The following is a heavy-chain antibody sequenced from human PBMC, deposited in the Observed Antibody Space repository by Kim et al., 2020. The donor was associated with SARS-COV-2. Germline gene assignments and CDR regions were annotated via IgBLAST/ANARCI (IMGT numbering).Heavy chain of an antibody. J-gene: IGHJ3*02. Sequence: GGSLRLSCATSGFTLSIYSMNWVRQSPGKGLEWVSHISGSGTITKHAVSVRGRFTISRDNAKNSLFLQMNGLRAEDTAVYYCVRENHWAFDIWGQGTVVTVSS. CDR2: ISGSGTIT. CDR1: GFTLSIYS. V-gene: IGHV3-48*04. CDR3: VRENHWAFDI.